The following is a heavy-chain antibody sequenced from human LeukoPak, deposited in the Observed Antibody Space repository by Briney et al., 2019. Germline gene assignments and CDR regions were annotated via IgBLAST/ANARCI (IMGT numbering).Heavy chain of an antibody. J-gene: IGHJ5*02. CDR1: GYTFTSYY. Sequence: ASVKVSCKASGYTFTSYYMHWVRRAPGQGLEWMGIINPSGGSTSYAQKFQGRVTMTRDTSTSTVYMELSSLRSEDTAVYYCARNFRFGGVSINNWFDPWGQGTLVTVSS. D-gene: IGHD3-16*01. V-gene: IGHV1-46*01. CDR2: INPSGGST. CDR3: ARNFRFGGVSINNWFDP.